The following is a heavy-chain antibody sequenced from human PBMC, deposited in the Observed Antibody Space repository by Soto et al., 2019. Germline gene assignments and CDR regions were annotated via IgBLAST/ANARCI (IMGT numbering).Heavy chain of an antibody. CDR3: ARDNLGYSYGSRGFDY. V-gene: IGHV1-18*01. D-gene: IGHD5-18*01. Sequence: QVQLVQSGAEVKKPGTSVKVSCKASGYTFTTYGITWVRQAPGQGLEWMGWISAYNGNTNYAQKLQGRVTMTTDTSTRTANTKLRSLRSDDTAVFYCARDNLGYSYGSRGFDYWGQGTLVTVSS. CDR1: GYTFTTYG. CDR2: ISAYNGNT. J-gene: IGHJ4*02.